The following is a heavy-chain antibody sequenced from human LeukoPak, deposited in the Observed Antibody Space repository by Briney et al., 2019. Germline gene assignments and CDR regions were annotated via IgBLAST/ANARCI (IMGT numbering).Heavy chain of an antibody. CDR2: ISSSGSTM. V-gene: IGHV3-11*01. D-gene: IGHD3-10*01. J-gene: IGHJ4*02. Sequence: GGSLRLSCAASGFTFSDYYMSWIRQAPGKGLERVSYISSSGSTMYYADSVKGRFTISRDNAKNSLYLQMNSLRAEDTAVYYCARELSRLYGVDYWGQGTLVTVSS. CDR1: GFTFSDYY. CDR3: ARELSRLYGVDY.